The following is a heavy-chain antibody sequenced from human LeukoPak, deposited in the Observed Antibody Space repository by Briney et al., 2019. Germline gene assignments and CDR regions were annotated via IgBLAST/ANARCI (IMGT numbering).Heavy chain of an antibody. J-gene: IGHJ4*02. CDR3: AGDLVGATFDY. CDR2: IYYSGST. Sequence: PSETLSLTCAVSGGSISNYYWNWIRQPPGKGLEWIGYIYYSGSTNYNPSLKSRVTISVDTSKNQFSLKLSSVTAADTAVYYCAGDLVGATFDYWGQGTLVTVSS. D-gene: IGHD1-26*01. CDR1: GGSISNYY. V-gene: IGHV4-59*01.